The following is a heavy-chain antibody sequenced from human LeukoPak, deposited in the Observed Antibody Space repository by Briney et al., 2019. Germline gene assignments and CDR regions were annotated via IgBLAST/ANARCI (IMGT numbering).Heavy chain of an antibody. CDR3: AREGDTAMVTPLDY. V-gene: IGHV1-3*01. Sequence: GASVKVSCKASGYTFTSYAMHWVRQAPGQRLEWMGWINAGNGNTKYSQKFQGRVTITADESTSTAYMELSSLRSEDTAVYYCAREGDTAMVTPLDYWGQGTLVTVSS. CDR1: GYTFTSYA. CDR2: INAGNGNT. J-gene: IGHJ4*02. D-gene: IGHD5-18*01.